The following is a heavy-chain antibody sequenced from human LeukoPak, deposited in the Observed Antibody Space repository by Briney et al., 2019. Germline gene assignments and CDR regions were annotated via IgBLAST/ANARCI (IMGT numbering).Heavy chain of an antibody. J-gene: IGHJ4*02. CDR2: ISAYNGNT. Sequence: ASVKVSCKASGYTFTSYGISWVRQAPGQGLEWMGWISAYNGNTNCAQKLQGRVTMTTDTSTSTAYMELRSLRSDDTAVYYCARDLYYYYGSGSYLNDYWGQGTLVTVSS. D-gene: IGHD3-10*01. CDR3: ARDLYYYYGSGSYLNDY. V-gene: IGHV1-18*04. CDR1: GYTFTSYG.